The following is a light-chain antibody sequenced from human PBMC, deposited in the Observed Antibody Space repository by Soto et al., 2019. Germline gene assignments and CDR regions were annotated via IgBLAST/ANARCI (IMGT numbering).Light chain of an antibody. Sequence: EVVLTQSPGTLPLSPGERATLSCRASEGVSSGYLAWYQQKPGQAPRLLIYGASRRATGIPDRFSGSGSGTDFTLTISRLDPEDFDVYHCQQYGRTPLTFGQGTKVEIK. CDR1: EGVSSGY. CDR3: QQYGRTPLT. V-gene: IGKV3-20*01. J-gene: IGKJ1*01. CDR2: GAS.